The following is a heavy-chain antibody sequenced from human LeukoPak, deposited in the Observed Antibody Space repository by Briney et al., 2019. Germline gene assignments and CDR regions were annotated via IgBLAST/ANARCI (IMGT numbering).Heavy chain of an antibody. V-gene: IGHV3-48*03. Sequence: PGGSLRLSCAASGFTFSSYEMNWVRQAPGKGLEWVSYISSSGSTIYYADSVKGRFTISRDNAKNLLYLQMNSLRAEDTAVYYCATSPQYYYDSSGYSAIDYWGQGTLVTVSS. CDR1: GFTFSSYE. CDR3: ATSPQYYYDSSGYSAIDY. J-gene: IGHJ4*02. CDR2: ISSSGSTI. D-gene: IGHD3-22*01.